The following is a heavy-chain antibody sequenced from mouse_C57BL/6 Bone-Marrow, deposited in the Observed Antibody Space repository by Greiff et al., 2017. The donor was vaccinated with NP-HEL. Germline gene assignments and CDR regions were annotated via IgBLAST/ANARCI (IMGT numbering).Heavy chain of an antibody. CDR1: GYTFTDYE. Sequence: VKLQESGAELVRPGASVTLSCKASGYTFTDYEMHWVKQTPVHGLEWIGAIDPETGGTAYNQKFKGKAILTADKSSSTAYMELRSLTSEDSAVYYCTRDTSYYFDYWGQGTTLTVSS. CDR3: TRDTSYYFDY. CDR2: IDPETGGT. J-gene: IGHJ2*01. V-gene: IGHV1-15*01.